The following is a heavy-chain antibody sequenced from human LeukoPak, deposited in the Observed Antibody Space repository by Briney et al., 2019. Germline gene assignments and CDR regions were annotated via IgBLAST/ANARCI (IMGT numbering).Heavy chain of an antibody. CDR3: ARGSQYSSSLNYYYGMDV. D-gene: IGHD6-13*01. Sequence: ASVKVSCKASGYTFTGYYMHWVRQAPGQGLEWMGGIIPIFGTANYAQKFQGRVTITADESTSTAYMELSSLRSEDTAVYYCARGSQYSSSLNYYYGMDVWGQGTTVTVSS. CDR2: IIPIFGTA. J-gene: IGHJ6*02. CDR1: GYTFTGYY. V-gene: IGHV1-69*13.